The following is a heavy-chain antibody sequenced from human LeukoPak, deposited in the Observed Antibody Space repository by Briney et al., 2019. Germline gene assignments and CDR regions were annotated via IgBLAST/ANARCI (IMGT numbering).Heavy chain of an antibody. D-gene: IGHD5-18*01. CDR2: IYTSGST. CDR1: GGSISSYY. J-gene: IGHJ6*02. V-gene: IGHV4-4*07. CDR3: ASADTAMYENWDYYYGMDV. Sequence: SETLSLTCTVSGGSISSYYWSWIRQPAGKGLEWIGRIYTSGSTNYNPSLKSRVTMSVDTSKNQFSLKLSSVTAADTAVYYCASADTAMYENWDYYYGMDVWGQGTTVTVSS.